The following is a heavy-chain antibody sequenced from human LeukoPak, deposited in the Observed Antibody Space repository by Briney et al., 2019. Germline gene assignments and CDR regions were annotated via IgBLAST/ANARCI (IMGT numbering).Heavy chain of an antibody. CDR2: IKQDGSEK. V-gene: IGHV3-7*01. Sequence: PGGSLRLSCAASVFTFSSYWMSWVPRAPGEGLGWVANIKQDGSEKYYVDSVKGRFTISRDNAKNSLYLQMNNLRAEDMALYYGARDGGMITFGGGIVIPSFDYWVQGTLVTVSS. J-gene: IGHJ4*02. D-gene: IGHD3-16*02. CDR3: ARDGGMITFGGGIVIPSFDY. CDR1: VFTFSSYW.